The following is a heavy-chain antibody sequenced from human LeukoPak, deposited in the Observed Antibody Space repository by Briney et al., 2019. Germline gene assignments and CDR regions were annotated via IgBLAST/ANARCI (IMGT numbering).Heavy chain of an antibody. Sequence: GGSLRLSCAASAFTFSDSYMSWIRQAPGKGLEWVSYIGSSGGHTNYADSVKGRFTISRDNAKNSLFLQLNILRAEDTAVYYCARGGYQYNWFDPWGQGTLVTVSS. CDR1: AFTFSDSY. CDR2: IGSSGGHT. J-gene: IGHJ5*02. CDR3: ARGGYQYNWFDP. V-gene: IGHV3-11*06. D-gene: IGHD2-2*01.